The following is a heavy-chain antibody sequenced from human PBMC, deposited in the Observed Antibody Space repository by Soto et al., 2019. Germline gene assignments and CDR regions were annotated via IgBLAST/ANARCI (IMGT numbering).Heavy chain of an antibody. D-gene: IGHD1-26*01. V-gene: IGHV3-33*01. CDR1: GFTFSSYG. Sequence: PGGSLRLSCAASGFTFSSYGMHWVRQAPGKGLEWVAVIWYDGSNKYYADSVKGRFTISRDNSKNTLYLQMNSLRAEDTAVYYCARWLSELDGATRPYYYGIDVCGQGPTVTVAS. J-gene: IGHJ6*02. CDR3: ARWLSELDGATRPYYYGIDV. CDR2: IWYDGSNK.